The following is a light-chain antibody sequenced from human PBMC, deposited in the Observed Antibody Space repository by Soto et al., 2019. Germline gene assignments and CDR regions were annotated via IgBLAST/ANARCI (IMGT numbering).Light chain of an antibody. Sequence: QAVVTQSPSASASLGASVKLTCTLSSGHSNYAIAWHQQQPEKGPRYLMKLNRDGSHSKGDGIPNRFSSSSSGAERYLTISSLQSEDEADYYCQTWGTGIVIFGGGTKLTVL. J-gene: IGLJ2*01. CDR1: SGHSNYA. CDR2: LNRDGSH. V-gene: IGLV4-69*01. CDR3: QTWGTGIVI.